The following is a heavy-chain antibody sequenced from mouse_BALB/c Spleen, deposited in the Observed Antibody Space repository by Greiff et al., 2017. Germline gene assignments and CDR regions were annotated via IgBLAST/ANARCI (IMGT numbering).Heavy chain of an antibody. D-gene: IGHD2-10*02. CDR2: INPSTGYT. Sequence: QVQLQQSGAELAKPGASVKMSCKASGYTFTSYWMHWVKQRPGQGLEWIGYINPSTGYTEYNQKFKDKATLTADKSSSTAYMQLSSLTSEDSAVYYCARSIQGFAYWGQGTSVTVSS. J-gene: IGHJ4*01. CDR1: GYTFTSYW. V-gene: IGHV1-7*01. CDR3: ARSIQGFAY.